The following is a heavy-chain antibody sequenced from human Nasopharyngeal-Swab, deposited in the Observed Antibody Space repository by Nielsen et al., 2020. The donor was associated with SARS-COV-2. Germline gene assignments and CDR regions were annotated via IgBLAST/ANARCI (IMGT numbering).Heavy chain of an antibody. D-gene: IGHD6-13*01. J-gene: IGHJ4*02. CDR1: GASITTSY. CDR3: ARVGSSSSY. Sequence: GSLRLSCTVSGASITTSYWSWIRQPPGKGLEWIGYIHYSGSTNYNPSLKSRVTISVDTSKNQFSLKLSSVTAADTAVYYCARVGSSSSYWGQGTLVTVSS. CDR2: IHYSGST. V-gene: IGHV4-59*08.